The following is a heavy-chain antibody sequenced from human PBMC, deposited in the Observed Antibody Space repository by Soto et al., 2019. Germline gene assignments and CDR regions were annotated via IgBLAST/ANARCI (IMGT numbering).Heavy chain of an antibody. J-gene: IGHJ6*03. CDR1: GFTFSHYW. Sequence: EVQLVESGGGLVQPGGSLRLSCAASGFTFSHYWMYWVRQAPGKGLVWVSRINSDGSVSSYADSVKGRLTISRDNVKNTLHLQMDSLRAEDTAVYYCARGDCVGSTCYSWAGSFYYYMDVWGKGTAVTVFS. CDR3: ARGDCVGSTCYSWAGSFYYYMDV. CDR2: INSDGSVS. D-gene: IGHD2-15*01. V-gene: IGHV3-74*01.